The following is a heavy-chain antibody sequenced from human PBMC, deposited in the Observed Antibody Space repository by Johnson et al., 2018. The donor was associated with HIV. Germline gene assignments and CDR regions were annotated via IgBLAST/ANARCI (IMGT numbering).Heavy chain of an antibody. CDR1: GFNFNGFG. CDR2: IRYDGKDK. D-gene: IGHD5-24*01. CDR3: ARFGDMATSFHGFDI. J-gene: IGHJ3*02. V-gene: IGHV3-30*02. Sequence: QVQLVESGGGVVQPGGSLRLSCAASGFNFNGFGMHWVRQAPGKGLEWVAFIRYDGKDKYYADFVKDRFTISRDNAKNSLHLQMNSLRAEDTAVYYCARFGDMATSFHGFDIWGQGTMVTVSS.